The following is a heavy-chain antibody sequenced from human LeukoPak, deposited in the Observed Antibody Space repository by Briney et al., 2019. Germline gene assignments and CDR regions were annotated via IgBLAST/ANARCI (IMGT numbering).Heavy chain of an antibody. CDR2: ISSSSSYI. Sequence: GGSLRLSCAASGFTFSSYSMNWVRQAPGKGLEWVSYISSSSSYIYYADSVKGRFTISRDNAKNSLYLQMNSLRAEDTAVYYCARETRTGDCDYWGQGTLVTVSS. V-gene: IGHV3-21*05. CDR3: ARETRTGDCDY. CDR1: GFTFSSYS. D-gene: IGHD7-27*01. J-gene: IGHJ4*02.